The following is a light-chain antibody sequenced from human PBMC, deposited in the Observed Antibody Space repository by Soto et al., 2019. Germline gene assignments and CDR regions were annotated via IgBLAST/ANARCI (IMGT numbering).Light chain of an antibody. J-gene: IGLJ1*01. CDR1: SSDVGGYNY. CDR3: SSYTSSSSSCV. CDR2: DVS. V-gene: IGLV2-14*01. Sequence: QSVLTQPASVSGSPGQSITISCTGTSSDVGGYNYVSWYQQHPGKAPKLMIYDVSNRPSGVSNRFSGSKSGNTASLTISGLQAEDEADYYCSSYTSSSSSCVFGTRTKVTVL.